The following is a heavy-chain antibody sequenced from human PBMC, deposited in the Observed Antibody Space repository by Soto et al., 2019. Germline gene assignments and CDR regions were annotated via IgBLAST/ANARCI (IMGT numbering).Heavy chain of an antibody. V-gene: IGHV3-66*01. J-gene: IGHJ4*02. CDR2: IYAGGNT. Sequence: EVQLVESGGGLVQPGGSLRLSCAASGLTVSNNYMSWVRQAPEKGLEWVSLIYAGGNTYYADSVKGRFTISRDNSKNTLYLQMNRLRVEDTVVYYCARDDGGFWGQGTLVTVSS. CDR3: ARDDGGF. CDR1: GLTVSNNY. D-gene: IGHD2-15*01.